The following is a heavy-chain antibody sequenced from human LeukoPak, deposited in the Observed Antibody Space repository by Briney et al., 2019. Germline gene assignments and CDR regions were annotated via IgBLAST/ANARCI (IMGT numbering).Heavy chain of an antibody. D-gene: IGHD2-21*01. CDR1: GCTLTELS. J-gene: IGHJ4*02. CDR2: KSSSDAGT. V-gene: IGHV3-23*01. Sequence: VASVKVCCKVSGCTLTELSMHWVRQAPGRGLEWVSAKSSSDAGTYYADSVRGRFTISRDNSKNTLYLQMNSLRAEDAAVYYCARAPVTSCRGVYCYPFDYWGQGTLVTVSS. CDR3: ARAPVTSCRGVYCYPFDY.